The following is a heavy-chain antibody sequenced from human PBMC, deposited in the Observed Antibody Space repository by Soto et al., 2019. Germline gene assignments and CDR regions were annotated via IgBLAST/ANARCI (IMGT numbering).Heavy chain of an antibody. CDR3: ARARGVDYFWSGSPNSYYFDY. V-gene: IGHV4-34*01. J-gene: IGHJ4*02. CDR2: INHSGST. CDR1: GGSFSGYY. D-gene: IGHD3-3*01. Sequence: SETLSLTCAVYGGSFSGYYWSWIRQPPGKGLEWIGEINHSGSTNYNPSLKSRVTISVDTSKNQFSLKLSSVTAADTAVYYCARARGVDYFWSGSPNSYYFDYWGQGTLVTVSS.